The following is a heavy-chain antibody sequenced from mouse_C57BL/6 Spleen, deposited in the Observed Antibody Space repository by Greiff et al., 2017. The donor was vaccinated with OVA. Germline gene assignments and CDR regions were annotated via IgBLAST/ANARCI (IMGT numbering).Heavy chain of an antibody. Sequence: QVHVKQPGAELVKPGASVKLSCKASGYTFTSYWMHWVKQRPGRGLEWIGRIDPNGGGTKYNEKFKSKATLTVDKPSSTAYMQLSSLTSEDSAVYYCARESFYAMDYWGQGTSVTVSS. CDR2: IDPNGGGT. CDR3: ARESFYAMDY. J-gene: IGHJ4*01. CDR1: GYTFTSYW. V-gene: IGHV1-72*01.